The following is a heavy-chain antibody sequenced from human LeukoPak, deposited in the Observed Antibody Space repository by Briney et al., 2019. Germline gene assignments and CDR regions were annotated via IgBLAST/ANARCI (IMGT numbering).Heavy chain of an antibody. CDR2: ISYSGSTI. CDR1: GFTFSSYE. CDR3: ARRVVVVGATPNGAFDI. Sequence: PGGSLRLSCAASGFTFSSYEINWVRQAPGKGLEWVSYISYSGSTIYYADSAKGRFTISRDNAKNSLYLQMNSLRGEDTAVYYCARRVVVVGATPNGAFDIWGQGTMVTVSS. J-gene: IGHJ3*02. D-gene: IGHD2-15*01. V-gene: IGHV3-48*03.